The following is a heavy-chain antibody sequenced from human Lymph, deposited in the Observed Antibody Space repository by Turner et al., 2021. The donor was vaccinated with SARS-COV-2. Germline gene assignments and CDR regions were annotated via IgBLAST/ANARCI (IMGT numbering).Heavy chain of an antibody. D-gene: IGHD2-8*01. CDR3: AKEPNGYVLSAVDY. Sequence: EVQLLASGGCWVQVRGSLSLCCAASEFTFSSSAVSWVRQAPGKGLEWVATISSSGGSTYYADPVKGRFTVSRDNTKHTLYLQMNILRAEATVVYCWAKEPNGYVLSAVDYWGQGTLVTVSS. CDR2: ISSSGGST. V-gene: IGHV3-23*01. CDR1: EFTFSSSA. J-gene: IGHJ4*02.